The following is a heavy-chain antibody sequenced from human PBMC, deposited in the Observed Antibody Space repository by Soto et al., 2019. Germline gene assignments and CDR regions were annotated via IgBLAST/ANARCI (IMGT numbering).Heavy chain of an antibody. CDR1: GFTFSSYW. CDR2: INSDGSST. V-gene: IGHV3-74*01. J-gene: IGHJ4*02. D-gene: IGHD6-13*01. CDR3: AREFAGDSSSRHLDY. Sequence: AGGSLRLSCAASGFTFSSYWMHWVRQAPGKGLVWVSRINSDGSSTSYADSVKGRFTISRDNAKNTLYLQMNSLRAEDTAVYYCAREFAGDSSSRHLDYWGQGTLVTVSS.